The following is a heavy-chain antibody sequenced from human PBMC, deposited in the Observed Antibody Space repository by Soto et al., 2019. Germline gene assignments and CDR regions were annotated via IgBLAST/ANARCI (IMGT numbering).Heavy chain of an antibody. CDR2: VSPGEIT. D-gene: IGHD3-10*01. Sequence: SETLSLTCSVSGASITTYFWSWVRQPAGKGLEWIGRVSPGEITEYNPSLKSRVSMSVDMSKNQFSLELTSVTAADTAVYYCASEGRNYYNGMDVWGPGTSVTVSS. J-gene: IGHJ6*02. CDR3: ASEGRNYYNGMDV. CDR1: GASITTYF. V-gene: IGHV4-4*07.